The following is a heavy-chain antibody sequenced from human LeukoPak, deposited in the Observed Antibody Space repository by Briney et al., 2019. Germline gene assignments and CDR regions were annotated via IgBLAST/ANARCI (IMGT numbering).Heavy chain of an antibody. V-gene: IGHV3-11*04. CDR1: GFTFSDYY. J-gene: IGHJ4*02. Sequence: GGSLRLSCAASGFTFSDYYMSWIRQAPGKGLEWVSYISSSGSTIYYADSVKSRFTISRDNAKNSLYLQMNSLRAEDTAVYYCARDGGYCSSTSCYCDYWGQGTLVTVSS. D-gene: IGHD2-2*01. CDR3: ARDGGYCSSTSCYCDY. CDR2: ISSSGSTI.